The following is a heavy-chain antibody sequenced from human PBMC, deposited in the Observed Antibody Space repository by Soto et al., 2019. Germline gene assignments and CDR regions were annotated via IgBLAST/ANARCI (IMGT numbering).Heavy chain of an antibody. CDR3: AKVDAYSYRTDH. CDR1: GFTFSNSA. J-gene: IGHJ4*02. V-gene: IGHV3-23*01. D-gene: IGHD3-16*02. Sequence: EVHLLESGGSLVQPGGSLRLSCAASGFTFSNSAMTWVRQALGKGPEWVSSIGRTNNTHYADSVKGRFAISRDNSQNTLYLQMNSLKVDDTAVYFCAKVDAYSYRTDHWGQGTLVTVSS. CDR2: IGRTNNT.